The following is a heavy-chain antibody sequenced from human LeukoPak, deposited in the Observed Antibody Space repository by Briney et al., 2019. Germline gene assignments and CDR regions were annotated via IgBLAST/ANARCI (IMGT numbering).Heavy chain of an antibody. CDR3: ATRDSSGYSDY. D-gene: IGHD3-22*01. CDR2: IIPILGIA. Sequence: ASVKVSCKASGGIFSSYAIGWVRQAPGQGLEWMGRIIPILGIANYAQKFQGRVTITADKSTSTAYMELSSLRSEDTAVYYCATRDSSGYSDYWGQGTLVTVSS. CDR1: GGIFSSYA. V-gene: IGHV1-69*04. J-gene: IGHJ4*02.